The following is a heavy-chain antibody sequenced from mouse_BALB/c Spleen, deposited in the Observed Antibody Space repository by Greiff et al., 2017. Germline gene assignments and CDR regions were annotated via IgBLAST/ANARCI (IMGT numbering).Heavy chain of an antibody. J-gene: IGHJ3*01. CDR1: GFTFSSYA. D-gene: IGHD1-1*01. CDR3: ATYYGSSTGTGAWFAY. CDR2: ISSGGSYT. V-gene: IGHV5-9-4*01. Sequence: EVHLVESGGGLVKPGGSLKLSCAASGFTFSSYAMSWVRQSPEKRLEWVAEISSGGSYTYYPDTVTGRFTISRDNAKNTLYLEMSSLRSEDTAMYYCATYYGSSTGTGAWFAYWGQGTLVTVSA.